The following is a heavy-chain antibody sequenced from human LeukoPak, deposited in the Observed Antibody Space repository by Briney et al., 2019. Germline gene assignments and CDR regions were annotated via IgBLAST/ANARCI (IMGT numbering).Heavy chain of an antibody. J-gene: IGHJ4*02. CDR1: GGTFSSYA. D-gene: IGHD6-19*01. Sequence: SVKVSCKASGGTFSSYAISWVRQAPGQGLEWMGGIIPIFGTANYAQKFQGRVTITADESTSTAYLELSSLRSEDTAVYYCARVVGSGSSGWYSGFDYWGQGTLVTVSS. CDR2: IIPIFGTA. CDR3: ARVVGSGSSGWYSGFDY. V-gene: IGHV1-69*13.